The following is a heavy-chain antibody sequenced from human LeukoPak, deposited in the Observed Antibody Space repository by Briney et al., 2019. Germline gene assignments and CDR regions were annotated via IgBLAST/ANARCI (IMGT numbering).Heavy chain of an antibody. CDR2: IYNSGST. J-gene: IGHJ5*02. CDR1: GGSISRFY. CDR3: ARESGTGWFDP. D-gene: IGHD3-10*01. V-gene: IGHV4-59*01. Sequence: SETLSLTCSVSGGSISRFYWSWIRQPPGKGLQWIGYIYNSGSTKYNPSLTSRFTRSIDTSKNQFSLKLSSVTAADAAVYYCARESGTGWFDPWGQGTLVTVSS.